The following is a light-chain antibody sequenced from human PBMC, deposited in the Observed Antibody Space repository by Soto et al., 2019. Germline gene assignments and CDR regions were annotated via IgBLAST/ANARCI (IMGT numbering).Light chain of an antibody. V-gene: IGLV1-47*01. CDR3: AAWDDSLSGHVV. CDR1: SSNIGNNY. Sequence: QSVLTQSPSVSAAPGQQVTISCSGSSSNIGNNYVSWYQQLPGTAPKLLIYRNNQRPSGVPDRFSGSKSGTSASLAISGLRSEDEADYYCAAWDDSLSGHVVFGGGTKVTVL. J-gene: IGLJ2*01. CDR2: RNN.